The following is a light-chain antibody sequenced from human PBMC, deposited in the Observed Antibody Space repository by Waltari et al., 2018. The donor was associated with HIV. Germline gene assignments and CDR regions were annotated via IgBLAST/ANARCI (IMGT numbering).Light chain of an antibody. J-gene: IGKJ2*01. Sequence: DITVVQSPLSLTVTPGEPATISCKSSQSLLHSSGFHYLDWYVQRPGQSPQLVIYVTSMRASGVPDRFTGSGSGTDFTLTISSVEAEDVGLYFCMQALQTPYTFGQGTKLEL. CDR1: QSLLHSSGFHY. CDR3: MQALQTPYT. CDR2: VTS. V-gene: IGKV2-28*01.